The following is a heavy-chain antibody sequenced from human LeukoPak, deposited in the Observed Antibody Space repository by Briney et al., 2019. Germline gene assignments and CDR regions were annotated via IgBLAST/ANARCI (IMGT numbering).Heavy chain of an antibody. CDR2: ISSSSSYI. V-gene: IGHV3-21*01. J-gene: IGHJ5*02. CDR1: GFTFSSYS. CDR3: ARHLDYGDYLNWFDP. Sequence: GGSLRLSCAASGFTFSSYSMNWVRQAPGKGLEWVSSISSSSSYIYYADSVKGRFTISRDNAKNSLYLQMNSLRAEDTAVYYCARHLDYGDYLNWFDPWGQGTLVTVSS. D-gene: IGHD4-17*01.